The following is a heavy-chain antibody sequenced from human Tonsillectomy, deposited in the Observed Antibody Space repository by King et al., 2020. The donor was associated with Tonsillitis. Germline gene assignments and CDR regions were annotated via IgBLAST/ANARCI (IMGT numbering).Heavy chain of an antibody. CDR2: IRYDGSNK. CDR1: GFTFSSYG. V-gene: IGHV3-30*02. J-gene: IGHJ5*02. D-gene: IGHD1-7*01. Sequence: VQLVESGGGVVQPGGSLRLSCAASGFTFSSYGMHWVRQAPGKGLEWVAFIRYDGSNKYYADSVKGRFTISRDNSKNTLYLQMNSLRAEDTAVYYCAKAASGGLELGGGFDPWGQGTLVPVSS. CDR3: AKAASGGLELGGGFDP.